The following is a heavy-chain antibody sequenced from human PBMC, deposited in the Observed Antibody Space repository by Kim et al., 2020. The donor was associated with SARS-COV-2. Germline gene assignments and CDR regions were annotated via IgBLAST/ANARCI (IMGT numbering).Heavy chain of an antibody. V-gene: IGHV3-33*01. CDR3: ARDRVGYSSSWSPYYYYGMDV. CDR2: IWYDGSNK. J-gene: IGHJ6*02. D-gene: IGHD6-13*01. Sequence: GGSLRLSCAASGFTFSSYGMHWVRQAPGKGLEWVAVIWYDGSNKYYADSVKGRFTISRDNSKNTLYLQMNSLRAEDTAVYYCARDRVGYSSSWSPYYYYGMDVWGQGTTVTVSS. CDR1: GFTFSSYG.